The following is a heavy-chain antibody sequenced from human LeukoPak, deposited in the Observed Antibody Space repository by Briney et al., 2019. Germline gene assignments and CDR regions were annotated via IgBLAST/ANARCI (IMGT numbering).Heavy chain of an antibody. J-gene: IGHJ4*02. Sequence: GGSLRLSCAASGFTFSTYRMSWVRQAPGKGLEWVANIKQDGSEKHYVDSVKGRFTISRDNAKNSLYLQMSSLRAEDTAVYYCARVASIMYYYDSSGFFDYWGQGTLVTVSS. CDR1: GFTFSTYR. CDR3: ARVASIMYYYDSSGFFDY. D-gene: IGHD3-22*01. V-gene: IGHV3-7*01. CDR2: IKQDGSEK.